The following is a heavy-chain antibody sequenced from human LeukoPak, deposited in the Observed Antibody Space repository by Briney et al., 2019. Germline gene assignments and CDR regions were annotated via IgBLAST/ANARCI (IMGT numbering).Heavy chain of an antibody. CDR2: IKKTGSET. CDR1: EFTFSHFW. V-gene: IGHV3-7*01. J-gene: IGHJ4*02. CDR3: AREDGYCSGGNCYSYFDS. D-gene: IGHD2-15*01. Sequence: GGSLRLSCAASEFTFSHFWMSWVRQAPGKGLEWVAYIKKTGSETYYVDSVKGRFTITRDNTRNSLFLQMYSLRAEDTAVYFCAREDGYCSGGNCYSYFDSWGQGTLVTVSS.